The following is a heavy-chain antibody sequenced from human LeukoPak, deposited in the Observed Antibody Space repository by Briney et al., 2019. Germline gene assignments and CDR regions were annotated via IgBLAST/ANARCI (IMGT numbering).Heavy chain of an antibody. CDR2: ISGSGGST. D-gene: IGHD4-17*01. Sequence: GGSLRLSCAASGFTFSSYAMSWVRQAPGKGLEWVSAISGSGGSTYYADSVKGRFTISRDNAKNSLYLQMNSLRAEDTAVYYCVRGGGPDYGDYTFDYWGQGTLVTVSS. CDR3: VRGGGPDYGDYTFDY. J-gene: IGHJ4*02. V-gene: IGHV3-23*01. CDR1: GFTFSSYA.